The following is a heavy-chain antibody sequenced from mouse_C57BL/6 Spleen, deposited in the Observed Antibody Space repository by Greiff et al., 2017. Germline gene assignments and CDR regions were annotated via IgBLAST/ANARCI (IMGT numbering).Heavy chain of an antibody. CDR2: IDPNSGGT. J-gene: IGHJ4*01. D-gene: IGHD1-1*01. CDR3: ARVPLTTVVATRGLAMDY. V-gene: IGHV1-62-3*01. Sequence: QVQLQQPGAELVKPGASVKLSCKASGYTFTSYWMHWVKQRPGRGLEWIGRIDPNSGGTKYNEKFKGKATLTADKSSSTAYMELRSLTSEDSAVYFCARVPLTTVVATRGLAMDYWGQGTSVTVSS. CDR1: GYTFTSYW.